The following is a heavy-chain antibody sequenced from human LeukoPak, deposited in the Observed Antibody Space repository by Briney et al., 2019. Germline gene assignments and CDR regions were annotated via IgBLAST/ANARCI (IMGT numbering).Heavy chain of an antibody. D-gene: IGHD3-10*01. CDR1: GFTFDDYG. Sequence: PGRSLRLSCAASGFTFDDYGMSWVRQAPGKGLEWVSGINWNGGSTGYADSVKGRFTISRDNAKNSLYLQMNSLRAEDTALYYCARVSSGTGYYYYYYMDVWGKGTTVTVSS. CDR2: INWNGGST. CDR3: ARVSSGTGYYYYYYMDV. V-gene: IGHV3-20*04. J-gene: IGHJ6*03.